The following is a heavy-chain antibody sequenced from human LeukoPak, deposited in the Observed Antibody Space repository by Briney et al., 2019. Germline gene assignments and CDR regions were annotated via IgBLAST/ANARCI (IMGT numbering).Heavy chain of an antibody. D-gene: IGHD3-22*01. J-gene: IGHJ3*02. CDR3: AGTVMTTDAFDI. V-gene: IGHV4-59*12. CDR1: GGSISSYY. Sequence: SETLSLTCTVSGGSISSYYWSWIRQPPGKGLEWIGYIYYSGSTNYNPSLKSRVTISLDKSKNQFSLKLSSVTAADTAVYYCAGTVMTTDAFDIWGHGPMVTVPS. CDR2: IYYSGST.